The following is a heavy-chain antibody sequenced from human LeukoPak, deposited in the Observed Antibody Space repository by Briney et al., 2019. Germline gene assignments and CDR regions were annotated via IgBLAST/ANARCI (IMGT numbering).Heavy chain of an antibody. D-gene: IGHD3/OR15-3a*01. V-gene: IGHV4-39*01. J-gene: IGHJ4*02. Sequence: PSETLSLTCTVSGGSISSSSYYWRWIRQPPGKGLEWIGSIYYSGSTYYNPSLKSRVTISVDTSKNQFSLKLSSVTAADTAVYYCARRTGSHDYWGQGTLVTVSS. CDR2: IYYSGST. CDR1: GGSISSSSYY. CDR3: ARRTGSHDY.